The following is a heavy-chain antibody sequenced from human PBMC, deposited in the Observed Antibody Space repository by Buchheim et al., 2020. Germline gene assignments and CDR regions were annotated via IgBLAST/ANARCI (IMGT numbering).Heavy chain of an antibody. Sequence: QVQLQESGPGLVKPSQTLSLTCTVSGVSINTGXFYWSWIRQHPGKGLEWIGYVYYTGRAYSNPSLTSRVSLSLDTSPNYFSLNLASVTAADTAVYYCARDRGAHDFGPIDYWGQGAL. V-gene: IGHV4-31*03. CDR2: VYYTGRA. D-gene: IGHD4-17*01. J-gene: IGHJ4*02. CDR3: ARDRGAHDFGPIDY. CDR1: GVSINTGXFY.